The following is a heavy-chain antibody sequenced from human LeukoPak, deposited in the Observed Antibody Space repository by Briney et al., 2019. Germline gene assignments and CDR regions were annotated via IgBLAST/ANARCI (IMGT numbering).Heavy chain of an antibody. Sequence: SETLSLTCAVYGGSFSGYYWSWIRQPPGKGLEWIGEINHSGSTNYNPSLKSRVTISVDTSKNQFSLKLSSVTAADTAVYYCARGVLDIVLMVYAIVWFDPWGQGTLVTVPS. J-gene: IGHJ5*02. CDR1: GGSFSGYY. D-gene: IGHD2-8*01. CDR2: INHSGST. CDR3: ARGVLDIVLMVYAIVWFDP. V-gene: IGHV4-34*01.